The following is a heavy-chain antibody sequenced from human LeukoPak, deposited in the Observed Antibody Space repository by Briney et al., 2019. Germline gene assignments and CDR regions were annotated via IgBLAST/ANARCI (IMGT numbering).Heavy chain of an antibody. V-gene: IGHV4-38-2*02. J-gene: IGHJ3*02. CDR1: GYSIRNGYY. D-gene: IGHD1-26*01. CDR3: ARAPPSGSYPHDGFDI. Sequence: KASETLSLTCTVSGYSIRNGYYWGWIRQPPGKGLEWIGSIYHSGSTYYNPSLNSRVTISVDTSRNQFSLKLSSVTAADTAVHYCARAPPSGSYPHDGFDIWGQGTMVTVSS. CDR2: IYHSGST.